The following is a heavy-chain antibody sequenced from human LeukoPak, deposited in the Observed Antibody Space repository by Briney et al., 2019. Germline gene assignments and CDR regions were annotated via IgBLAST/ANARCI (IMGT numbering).Heavy chain of an antibody. Sequence: SETLSLTCTVSGGSISSYYWSWIWQPPGKGLEWIGYIYYSGSTNYNPSLKSRVTISVDTSKNQFSLKLSSVTAADTAVYYCARDAAVADPPNWYFDLWGRGTLVTVSS. CDR1: GGSISSYY. D-gene: IGHD6-19*01. J-gene: IGHJ2*01. CDR3: ARDAAVADPPNWYFDL. CDR2: IYYSGST. V-gene: IGHV4-59*01.